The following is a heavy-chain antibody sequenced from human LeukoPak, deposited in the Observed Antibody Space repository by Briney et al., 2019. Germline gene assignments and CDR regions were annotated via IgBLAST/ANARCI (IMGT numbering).Heavy chain of an antibody. Sequence: GGSLRLSCAASGFTFSSYSMNWVRQAPGKGLEWVSSISSSSSYIYYADSVKGRFTISRDNAKNSLYLQVNSLRAEDTAVYYCARFAYGSGSYGVHFDYWGQGTLVTVSS. CDR3: ARFAYGSGSYGVHFDY. J-gene: IGHJ4*02. CDR1: GFTFSSYS. D-gene: IGHD3-10*01. V-gene: IGHV3-21*01. CDR2: ISSSSSYI.